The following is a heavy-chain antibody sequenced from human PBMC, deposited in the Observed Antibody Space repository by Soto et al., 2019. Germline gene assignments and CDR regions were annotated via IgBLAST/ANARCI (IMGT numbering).Heavy chain of an antibody. Sequence: QVQLVQSGAEVKKPGSSVRVSCKVSGGTFGSHTFTWVRQAPGQGLEWMAEIIPVFNAANYAQRFQDRVTITEDRSATTFYLELSRLTSADTATYYCARIETLTYHTTSGTDLDFWGQGTLVIVSS. CDR1: GGTFGSHT. CDR3: ARIETLTYHTTSGTDLDF. CDR2: IIPVFNAA. J-gene: IGHJ4*02. V-gene: IGHV1-69*06. D-gene: IGHD1-26*01.